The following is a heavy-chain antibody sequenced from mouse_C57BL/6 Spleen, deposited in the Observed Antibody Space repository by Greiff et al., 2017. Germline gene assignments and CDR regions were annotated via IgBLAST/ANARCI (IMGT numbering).Heavy chain of an antibody. CDR1: GYSITSDY. D-gene: IGHD4-1*01. CDR2: IRYSGST. V-gene: IGHV3-8*01. J-gene: IGHJ1*03. CDR3: ARGRAWEWYFDV. Sequence: VQLQQSGPGLAKPSQTLSLTCSVTGYSITSDYWNWVRQFPGNKLEYMGYIRYSGSTYYNPSLKSRISITRDTSKNQYYLQLNSVTTEDTATYYCARGRAWEWYFDVWGTGTTVTVSS.